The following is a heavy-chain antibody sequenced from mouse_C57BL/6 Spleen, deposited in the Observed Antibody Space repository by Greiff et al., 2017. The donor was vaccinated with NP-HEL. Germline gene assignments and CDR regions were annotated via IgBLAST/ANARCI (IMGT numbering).Heavy chain of an antibody. V-gene: IGHV1-62-2*01. CDR3: ARHGGAYYYGSSYWYFDV. J-gene: IGHJ1*03. D-gene: IGHD1-1*01. Sequence: QVQLQQSGAELVKPGASVKLSCKASGYTFTEYTIHWVKQRSGQGLEWIGWFYPGSGSIKYNEKFKDKATLTADKSSSTVYMELSRLTSEDSAVYCCARHGGAYYYGSSYWYFDVWGTGTTVTVSS. CDR1: GYTFTEYT. CDR2: FYPGSGSI.